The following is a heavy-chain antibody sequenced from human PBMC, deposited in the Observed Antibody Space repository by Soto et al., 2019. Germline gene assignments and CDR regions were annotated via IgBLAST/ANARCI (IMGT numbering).Heavy chain of an antibody. Sequence: PGGSLRLSCTASGFTFNNYAMHWVRQAPGKGLEYVSAISSNGGSTYYANSVKGRFTISRDNSKNTLYLQMGSLRAEDMAVYYCARDPGGYSGNDGPDYYYGMDVWGQGTTVTVSS. D-gene: IGHD5-12*01. CDR3: ARDPGGYSGNDGPDYYYGMDV. V-gene: IGHV3-64*01. CDR1: GFTFNNYA. J-gene: IGHJ6*02. CDR2: ISSNGGST.